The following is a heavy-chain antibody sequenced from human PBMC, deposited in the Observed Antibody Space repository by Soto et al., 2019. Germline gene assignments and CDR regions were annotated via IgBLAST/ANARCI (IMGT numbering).Heavy chain of an antibody. J-gene: IGHJ4*02. D-gene: IGHD3-3*01. CDR2: INHSGST. CDR3: ARVGLRSYDY. CDR1: GASFSGYY. Sequence: LSLTSPVYGASFSGYYWSWIRQPPGKGLEWIGEINHSGSTNYNPSLKSRVTISVDTSKNQFSLKLSSVTAADTAVYYCARVGLRSYDYWGQGTLVTVSS. V-gene: IGHV4-34*01.